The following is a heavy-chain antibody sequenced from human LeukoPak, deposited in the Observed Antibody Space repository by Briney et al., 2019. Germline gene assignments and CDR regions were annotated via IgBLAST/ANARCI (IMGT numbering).Heavy chain of an antibody. CDR3: ARGVNRYYYGSGYPRPHPYYYYMDV. V-gene: IGHV4-34*01. CDR2: INHSGST. Sequence: SETLSLTCAVYGGSFSGYYWSWIRQPPGKGLEWIGEINHSGSTNYNPSLKSRVTISVDTSKNQFSLKLSSVTAADTAVYYCARGVNRYYYGSGYPRPHPYYYYMDVWGKGTTVTVSS. CDR1: GGSFSGYY. D-gene: IGHD3-10*01. J-gene: IGHJ6*03.